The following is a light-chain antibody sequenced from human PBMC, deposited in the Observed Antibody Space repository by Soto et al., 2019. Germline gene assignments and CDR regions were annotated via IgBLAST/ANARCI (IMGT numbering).Light chain of an antibody. CDR3: SSDAGNYNYV. CDR1: SSDVGGYNY. V-gene: IGLV2-8*01. Sequence: QSVLTQPPSASGSPGQSVTISCTGTSSDVGGYNYVSWYQQHPGKAPKLMIYEVSKRPSGVPDRFSGSKSGNTASLTVSGLQAEDEADYYCSSDAGNYNYVFGTGTKLTVL. CDR2: EVS. J-gene: IGLJ1*01.